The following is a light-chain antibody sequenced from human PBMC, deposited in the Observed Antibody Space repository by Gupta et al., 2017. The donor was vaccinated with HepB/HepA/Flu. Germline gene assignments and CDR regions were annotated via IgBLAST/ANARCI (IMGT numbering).Light chain of an antibody. Sequence: SAPTPPPSVSGSPGQSTTHSCTGTNNDVGRFNYLSWFQQHPGNAPKLMIYDVTNRPSGVSFRVSGSKSCNTASLTISELRAEDEAYYSCTSYTISITWVFGGGTKLTVL. V-gene: IGLV2-14*03. CDR1: NNDVGRFNY. CDR3: TSYTISITWV. CDR2: DVT. J-gene: IGLJ3*02.